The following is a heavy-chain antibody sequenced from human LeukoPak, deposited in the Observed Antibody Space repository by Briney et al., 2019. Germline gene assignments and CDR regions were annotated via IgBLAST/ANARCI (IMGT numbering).Heavy chain of an antibody. CDR2: MNPNSGNT. J-gene: IGHJ4*02. Sequence: ASVTVSCKASGYTFTSYDINWVRQATGQGLEWMGWMNPNSGNTGYAQKFQGRVTMTRNTSISTAYMELSSLRSEDTAVYYCARLLGSSGPAFDYWGQGTLVTVSS. CDR1: GYTFTSYD. V-gene: IGHV1-8*01. CDR3: ARLLGSSGPAFDY. D-gene: IGHD6-19*01.